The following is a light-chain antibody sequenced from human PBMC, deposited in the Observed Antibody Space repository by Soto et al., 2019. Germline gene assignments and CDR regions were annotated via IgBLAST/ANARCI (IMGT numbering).Light chain of an antibody. CDR3: QQLNSYPIT. Sequence: DIQLTQSPSFLSASVGDRVTITCRASQGISSYLAWYQQKPGNAPKLLIYAASTLQSGVPSRFSGSGSGTEFTLTISSLQPEDFATYYCQQLNSYPITFVQGTRLEIK. CDR2: AAS. CDR1: QGISSY. V-gene: IGKV1-9*01. J-gene: IGKJ5*01.